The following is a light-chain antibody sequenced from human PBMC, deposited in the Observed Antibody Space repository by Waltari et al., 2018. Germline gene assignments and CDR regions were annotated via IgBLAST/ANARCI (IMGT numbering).Light chain of an antibody. Sequence: EIVLTQSPATLSLSPGERATLSCRASQNVSSYLAWYQQKPGKTPGLLIYDASNRATGVPARFSGSGSGTDFTLTISSLEPEDFAVYFCQQRTNWPRNTFGQGTKLEIK. CDR1: QNVSSY. V-gene: IGKV3-11*01. J-gene: IGKJ2*01. CDR3: QQRTNWPRNT. CDR2: DAS.